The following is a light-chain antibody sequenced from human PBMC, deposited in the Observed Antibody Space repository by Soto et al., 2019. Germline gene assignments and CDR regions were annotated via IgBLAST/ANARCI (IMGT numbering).Light chain of an antibody. CDR1: SSDVGGYNY. CDR3: SSYTSSSTRV. CDR2: YVN. V-gene: IGLV2-14*01. Sequence: QSALTQPASVSGSPGQSITISCTGTSSDVGGYNYVSWYQQNPGKAPKLMIYYVNNRPSGVSYRFSGSKSGNTASLTISGLQAEDEADYYCSSYTSSSTRVFGTGTKVTVL. J-gene: IGLJ1*01.